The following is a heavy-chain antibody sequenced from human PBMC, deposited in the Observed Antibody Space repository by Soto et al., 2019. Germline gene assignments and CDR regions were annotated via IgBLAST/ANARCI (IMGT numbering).Heavy chain of an antibody. CDR1: GGSISSGGYY. V-gene: IGHV4-31*03. CDR3: AREGGSGSYYYNFDY. Sequence: QVQLQESGPGLVKPSQTLSLTCTVSGGSISSGGYYWSWIRQHPGKGLEWIGYIYYSGSTYYSPSLKSRVTISVDTSKNQCSLKLSAVTAADTAVYSCAREGGSGSYYYNFDYWGQGTLVTVSS. CDR2: IYYSGST. J-gene: IGHJ4*02. D-gene: IGHD3-10*01.